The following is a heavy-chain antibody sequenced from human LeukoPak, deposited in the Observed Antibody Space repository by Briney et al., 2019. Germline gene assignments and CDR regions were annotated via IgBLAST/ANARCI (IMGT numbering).Heavy chain of an antibody. CDR1: GYTFTSYA. V-gene: IGHV7-4-1*02. D-gene: IGHD3-9*01. CDR3: ASSRYFDWLLSAHYFDY. J-gene: IGHJ4*02. Sequence: GGSLRLSCAASGYTFTSYAMNWVRQAPGQGLEWMGWINTNTGNPTYAQGFTGRFVFSLDTSVSTAYLQISSLKAEDTAVYYCASSRYFDWLLSAHYFDYWGQGTLVTVSS. CDR2: INTNTGNP.